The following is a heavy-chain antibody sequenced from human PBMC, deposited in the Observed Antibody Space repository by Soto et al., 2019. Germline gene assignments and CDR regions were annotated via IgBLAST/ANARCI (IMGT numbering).Heavy chain of an antibody. Sequence: GGSLRLSCAASGFIFRSYTMNWVRQAPGKGLEWVSSISTSSSYIYYADSVKGQFTISRDNAKNSLYLQMNSLRAEDTALYYCARDGPNDAFDIWGQGTMVTVSS. CDR1: GFIFRSYT. V-gene: IGHV3-21*01. CDR3: ARDGPNDAFDI. D-gene: IGHD7-27*01. J-gene: IGHJ3*02. CDR2: ISTSSSYI.